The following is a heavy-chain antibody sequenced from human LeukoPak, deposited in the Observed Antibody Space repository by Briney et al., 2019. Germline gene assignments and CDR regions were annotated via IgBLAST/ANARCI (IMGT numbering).Heavy chain of an antibody. Sequence: GGSLRLSCAASGFTFDDYAMHWVRQAPGKGLEWVSGISWNSGSIGYADSVKGRFTISRDNAKNSLYLQMNSLRAEDTALYYCAKDIDRFYSYGYFDYWGQGTLVTVSS. V-gene: IGHV3-9*01. D-gene: IGHD5-18*01. CDR1: GFTFDDYA. CDR3: AKDIDRFYSYGYFDY. CDR2: ISWNSGSI. J-gene: IGHJ4*02.